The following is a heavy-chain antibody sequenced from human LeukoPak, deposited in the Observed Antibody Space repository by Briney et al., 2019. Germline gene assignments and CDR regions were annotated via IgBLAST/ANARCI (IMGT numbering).Heavy chain of an antibody. Sequence: GGSLRLSCAGSGFTFSSYSMNWVRQAPGKGLEWVSSISSSSSYIYYADSVKGRFTISRDNAKNSLYLQMNSLRAEDTAVYYCARGLYYDSSGYEPLDYWGQGTLVTVSS. CDR3: ARGLYYDSSGYEPLDY. CDR2: ISSSSSYI. V-gene: IGHV3-21*01. D-gene: IGHD3-22*01. CDR1: GFTFSSYS. J-gene: IGHJ4*02.